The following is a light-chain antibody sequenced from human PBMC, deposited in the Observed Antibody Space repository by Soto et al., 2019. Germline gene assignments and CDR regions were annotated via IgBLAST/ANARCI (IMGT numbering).Light chain of an antibody. CDR2: GAS. V-gene: IGKV1-39*01. Sequence: QMTQSPSSLSASVGARVTITCRASQNIRTYLNWYQQKPGKAPSLLIYGASTLQSGVPSRFSGSGSATDFTLTITSLQPEDFATYYCQQSYTTPRTFGQGTKVAIK. CDR1: QNIRTY. J-gene: IGKJ1*01. CDR3: QQSYTTPRT.